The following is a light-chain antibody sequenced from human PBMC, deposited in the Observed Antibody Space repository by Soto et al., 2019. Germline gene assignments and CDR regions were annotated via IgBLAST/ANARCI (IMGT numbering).Light chain of an antibody. CDR2: AAS. J-gene: IGKJ1*01. CDR3: QQANSFPWT. Sequence: SLSPEERATLHCGASQSVSSIYFAWYQQKPGKAPKFLIYAASSLQSGVPSRFSGSGSGTDFTLTISSLQPEDFATYYCQQANSFPWTFGQGTKVDI. CDR1: QSVSSIY. V-gene: IGKV1D-12*01.